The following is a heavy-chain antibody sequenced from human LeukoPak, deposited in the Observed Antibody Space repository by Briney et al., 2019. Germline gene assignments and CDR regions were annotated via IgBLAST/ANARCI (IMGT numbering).Heavy chain of an antibody. J-gene: IGHJ4*02. D-gene: IGHD2-21*01. V-gene: IGHV1-18*01. CDR2: ISPYNGNT. CDR1: GYTFTNCH. Sequence: ASVKVSCKGSGYTFTNCHLSWLRQAPGQGLEWMGWISPYNGNTNYAQKFHGRVAMTTDTSTSTAYMELTSLRSDDTAIYYCARGDVNPYYWGQGTLVTVSS. CDR3: ARGDVNPYY.